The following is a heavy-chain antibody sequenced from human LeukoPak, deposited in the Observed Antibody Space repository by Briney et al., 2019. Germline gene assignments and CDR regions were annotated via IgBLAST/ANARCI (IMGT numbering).Heavy chain of an antibody. D-gene: IGHD4-11*01. J-gene: IGHJ4*02. CDR1: GFTLSGYI. CDR2: ISYDGSNK. Sequence: PGGSLRLSCAASGFTLSGYILNWVRQAPGKGLEWVAVISYDGSNKYYADSVKGRFTISRDNSKNTLYLQVNSLRGEDTAVYYCARGTTVTWKPCDYWGQGTLVTVSS. V-gene: IGHV3-30*03. CDR3: ARGTTVTWKPCDY.